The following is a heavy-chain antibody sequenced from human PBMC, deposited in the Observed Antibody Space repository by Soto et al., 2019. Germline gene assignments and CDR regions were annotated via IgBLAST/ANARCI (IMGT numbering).Heavy chain of an antibody. V-gene: IGHV3-23*01. Sequence: EVQLLESGGGLVQPGGSLRLSCAASGSGFTFSSYAMTWVRQAPGRGLEWVSVISTDGETTNYADSVQGRFTISRENSRNTLYLQMNSLRVDDSAIYYCAQYTCTTSSCNRWFDPWGQGTLVTVSS. CDR3: AQYTCTTSSCNRWFDP. J-gene: IGHJ5*02. CDR1: GSGFTFSSYA. D-gene: IGHD2-2*02. CDR2: ISTDGETT.